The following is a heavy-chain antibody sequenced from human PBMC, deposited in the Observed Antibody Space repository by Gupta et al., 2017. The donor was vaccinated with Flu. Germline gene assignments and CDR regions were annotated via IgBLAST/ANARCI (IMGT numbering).Heavy chain of an antibody. CDR2: INHSGST. D-gene: IGHD1-26*01. V-gene: IGHV4-34*01. J-gene: IGHJ4*02. CDR1: GGSFSGYY. Sequence: QVQLQQWGAGLLKPSETLSLTCAVYGGSFSGYYWSWIRQPPGKGLEWIGEINHSGSTNYNPSLKSRVTISVDTSKNQFSLKLSSVTAADTAVYYCASAVGGLIDYWGQGTLVTVSS. CDR3: ASAVGGLIDY.